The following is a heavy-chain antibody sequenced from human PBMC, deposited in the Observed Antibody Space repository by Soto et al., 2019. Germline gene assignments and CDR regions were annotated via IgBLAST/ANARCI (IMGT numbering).Heavy chain of an antibody. J-gene: IGHJ4*02. CDR2: IYYSGST. CDR3: ARSRPRGYDFWSGPDY. V-gene: IGHV4-59*08. Sequence: NPSEALSLTCTVSGGSISSYYWSWIRQPPGKGLEWIGYIYYSGSTNYNPSLKSRVTISVDTSKNQFSLKLSSVTAADTAVYYCARSRPRGYDFWSGPDYWGQGTLVTVSS. D-gene: IGHD3-3*01. CDR1: GGSISSYY.